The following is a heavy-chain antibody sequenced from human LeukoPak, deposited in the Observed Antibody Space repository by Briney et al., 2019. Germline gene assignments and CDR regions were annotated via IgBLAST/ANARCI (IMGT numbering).Heavy chain of an antibody. V-gene: IGHV3-30*04. J-gene: IGHJ4*02. CDR2: ISYDGSNK. CDR1: GFAFSSYA. Sequence: GRSLRLSCAASGFAFSSYAMHWVRQAPGKGLEWVAVISYDGSNKYYADSVKGRFTISRDNSKNTLYVQMNSLRAEDTAVYYCAKQFLWFGELSHFDYWGQGTLVTVSS. CDR3: AKQFLWFGELSHFDY. D-gene: IGHD3-10*01.